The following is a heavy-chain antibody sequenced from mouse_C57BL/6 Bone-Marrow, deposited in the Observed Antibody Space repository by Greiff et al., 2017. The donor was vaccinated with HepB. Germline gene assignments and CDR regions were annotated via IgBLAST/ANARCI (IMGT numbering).Heavy chain of an antibody. CDR3: ARNGNPFAY. Sequence: QVQLKQSGAELARPGASVKLSCKASGYTFTSYGISWVKQRTGQGLEWIGEIYPRSGNTYYNEKFKGKATLTADKSSSTAYMELRSLTSEDSAVYFCARNGNPFAYWGQGTLVTVSA. CDR2: IYPRSGNT. V-gene: IGHV1-81*01. CDR1: GYTFTSYG. D-gene: IGHD2-1*01. J-gene: IGHJ3*01.